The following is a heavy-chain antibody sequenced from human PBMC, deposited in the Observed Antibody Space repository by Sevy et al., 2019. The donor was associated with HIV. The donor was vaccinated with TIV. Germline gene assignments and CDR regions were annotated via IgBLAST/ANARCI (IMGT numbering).Heavy chain of an antibody. CDR2: IYYSGST. CDR3: ARSDSPRWYFDL. J-gene: IGHJ2*01. D-gene: IGHD5-18*01. CDR1: GGSISSYY. V-gene: IGHV4-59*01. Sequence: SETLSITCTVSGGSISSYYWSWIRQPPGKGLEWIGYIYYSGSTNYNPSLKSRVTISVDTSKNQFSLKLSSVTAADTAVYYCARSDSPRWYFDLWGRGTLVTVSS.